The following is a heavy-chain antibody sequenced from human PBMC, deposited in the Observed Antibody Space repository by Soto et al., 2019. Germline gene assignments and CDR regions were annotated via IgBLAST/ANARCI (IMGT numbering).Heavy chain of an antibody. CDR2: IYYSGST. D-gene: IGHD6-13*01. J-gene: IGHJ4*02. CDR1: GGSISSYY. CDR3: ARASSSWYFDY. V-gene: IGHV4-59*01. Sequence: SETLSLTCTVSGGSISSYYWSWIRQPPGKGLEWIGYIYYSGSTNYNPSLKSRVTISVDTSKNQFSLKLSSVTAADTAVYYCARASSSWYFDYWGQGTLVTVSS.